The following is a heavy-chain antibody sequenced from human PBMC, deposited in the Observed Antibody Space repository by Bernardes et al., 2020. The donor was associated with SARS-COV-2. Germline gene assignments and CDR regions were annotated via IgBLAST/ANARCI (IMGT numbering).Heavy chain of an antibody. CDR2: IGFVRGDI. D-gene: IGHD3-3*01. V-gene: IGHV3-64*01. J-gene: IGHJ4*02. CDR1: GFTFSTYK. CDR3: VREDAFGTADY. Sequence: GGSLRLSCAASGFTFSTYKMHWVRRTPGNGLESVGGIGFVRGDIFYGSSAKGRFTISRDDSKNTLYLQVDSLRPEDMGVYYCVREDAFGTADYWGRGTLVTVSS.